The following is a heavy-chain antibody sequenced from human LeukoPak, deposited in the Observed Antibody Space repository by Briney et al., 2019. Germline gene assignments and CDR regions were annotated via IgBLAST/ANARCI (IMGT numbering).Heavy chain of an antibody. V-gene: IGHV3-23*01. Sequence: PGGSLRLSCAASGFTFSSYAMSWVRQAPGKGLEWVSAISGSGGSTYYADSVKGRFTISRDNSKNTLYLQMNSLRAEDTAVYYCAKDGGAVTAIADYFDYWGQGTLVTVSS. J-gene: IGHJ4*02. CDR3: AKDGGAVTAIADYFDY. D-gene: IGHD2-21*02. CDR2: ISGSGGST. CDR1: GFTFSSYA.